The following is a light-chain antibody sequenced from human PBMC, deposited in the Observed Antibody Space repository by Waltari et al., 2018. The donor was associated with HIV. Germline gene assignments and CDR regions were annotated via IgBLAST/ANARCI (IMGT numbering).Light chain of an antibody. CDR2: QDN. CDR1: KLGDKY. CDR3: QAWDSSTVV. J-gene: IGLJ2*01. Sequence: SYELTQPPSVSVSPGQTASITCPGDKLGDKYTSWYQQMPGQSPVLVIYQDNKRPSGIPERFSGSNSGNTATLTISGTQAMDEADYYCQAWDSSTVVFGGGTKLTVL. V-gene: IGLV3-1*01.